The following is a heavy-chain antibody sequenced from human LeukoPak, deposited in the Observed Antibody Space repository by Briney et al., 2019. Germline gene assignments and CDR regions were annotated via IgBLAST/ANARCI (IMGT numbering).Heavy chain of an antibody. CDR1: GGSVSSGSYY. CDR2: IYYSGST. CDR3: ARGLFWYFDY. V-gene: IGHV4-61*03. D-gene: IGHD2/OR15-2a*01. Sequence: SETLSLTCTVSGGSVSSGSYYWSWIRQPPGKGLEWLGYIYYSGSTNYNPSLKSRVTISLDTSKNHFSLKLSSVTAADTAVYYCARGLFWYFDYWGQGTLVTVSS. J-gene: IGHJ4*02.